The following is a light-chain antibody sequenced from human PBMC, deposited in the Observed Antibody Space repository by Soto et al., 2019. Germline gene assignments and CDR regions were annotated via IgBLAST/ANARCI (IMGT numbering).Light chain of an antibody. V-gene: IGKV1-12*01. J-gene: IGKJ4*01. CDR2: AAS. Sequence: IHMTQSPSSVSASVGYIFTITCRASQGISSWLAWYQQKTGKAPKLPIYAASSLQSGVPSRLRGSGSGTDLTITISSMQHEDFETYYCQQANSSTLTFGGGTKVDIK. CDR3: QQANSSTLT. CDR1: QGISSW.